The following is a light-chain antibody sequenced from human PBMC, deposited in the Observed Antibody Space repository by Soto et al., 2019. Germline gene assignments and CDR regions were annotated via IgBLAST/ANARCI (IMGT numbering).Light chain of an antibody. J-gene: IGLJ1*01. V-gene: IGLV2-8*01. CDR2: EVN. CDR1: SSDVGGYNY. CDR3: NSYTSTSAYV. Sequence: QSALTQPPSASGYPGQSVAISYTGNSSDVGGYNYVSWYQQHPGKAPKLLIYEVNKRTSGVPDRFSGSKSGNTASLTVSGLQAEDEADYYCNSYTSTSAYVFGAGTKLTVL.